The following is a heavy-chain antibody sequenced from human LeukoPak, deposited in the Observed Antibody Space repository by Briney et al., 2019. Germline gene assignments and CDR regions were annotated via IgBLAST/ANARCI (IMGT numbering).Heavy chain of an antibody. CDR3: ARIFHYYDSSGASNWFDP. CDR2: IYYSGST. CDR1: GGSISSYY. J-gene: IGHJ5*02. V-gene: IGHV4-59*01. D-gene: IGHD3-22*01. Sequence: SETLSLTCTVSGGSISSYYWSWIRQPPGKGLEWIGYIYYSGSTNYNPSLKSRVTISVDTSKNQFSLKLSSVTAADTAVYYCARIFHYYDSSGASNWFDPWGQGTLVTVSS.